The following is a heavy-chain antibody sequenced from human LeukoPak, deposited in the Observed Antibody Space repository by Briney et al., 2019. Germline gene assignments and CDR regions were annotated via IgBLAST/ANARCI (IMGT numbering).Heavy chain of an antibody. Sequence: GGSLRLSCAASGFTFSSYAMSWVRQAPGKGLEWVSAISGSGGSTYYADSVKGRFTISRDNSKNTLYLQMNSLRAEDTAVYYCAKAPGMVISPGNVNWGQGTLVTVSS. CDR1: GFTFSSYA. V-gene: IGHV3-23*01. D-gene: IGHD2-21*01. CDR3: AKAPGMVISPGNVN. CDR2: ISGSGGST. J-gene: IGHJ4*02.